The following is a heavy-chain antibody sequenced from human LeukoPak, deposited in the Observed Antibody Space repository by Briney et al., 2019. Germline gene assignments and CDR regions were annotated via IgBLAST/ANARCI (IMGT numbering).Heavy chain of an antibody. Sequence: GGSLRLSCAASGFTVSSNYMSWVRQAPGKGLGWVSVIYSGGSTYYADSVKGRFTISRDNSKNTLYLQMNSLRAEDTAVYYCARGYSYGYGEYYFVYWGQGTLVTVSS. J-gene: IGHJ4*02. CDR3: ARGYSYGYGEYYFVY. CDR2: IYSGGST. CDR1: GFTVSSNY. D-gene: IGHD5-18*01. V-gene: IGHV3-66*01.